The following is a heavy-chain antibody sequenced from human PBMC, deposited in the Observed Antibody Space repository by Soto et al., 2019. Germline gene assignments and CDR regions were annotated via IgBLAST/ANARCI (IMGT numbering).Heavy chain of an antibody. Sequence: QVKLGQTGAEMKKTVSSVKVSCQTYGGTFNTYAMNWVRQAPGQGPEWMGDIYPMFGATNYAPKLQGRVTITADASTGTSYMQLSSLTSEDTALYFCAREVEVHTPAFVYWGQGTLVTFSS. CDR2: IYPMFGAT. CDR1: GGTFNTYA. CDR3: AREVEVHTPAFVY. J-gene: IGHJ4*02. D-gene: IGHD3-10*01. V-gene: IGHV1-69*19.